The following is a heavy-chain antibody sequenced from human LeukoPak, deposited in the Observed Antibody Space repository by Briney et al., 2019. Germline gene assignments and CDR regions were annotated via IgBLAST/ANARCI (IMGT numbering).Heavy chain of an antibody. V-gene: IGHV4-59*08. Sequence: SETLSLTCTVSGGSISSHYWSWIRQPPGKGLEWIGYIYYSGRTSYNPSLKSRFTISVDTSKNQFSLKLRSVTAADTAVYYCARHRHDSSGDYYYYYGMDVWGQGTTVTVSS. D-gene: IGHD3-22*01. CDR1: GGSISSHY. J-gene: IGHJ6*02. CDR3: ARHRHDSSGDYYYYYGMDV. CDR2: IYYSGRT.